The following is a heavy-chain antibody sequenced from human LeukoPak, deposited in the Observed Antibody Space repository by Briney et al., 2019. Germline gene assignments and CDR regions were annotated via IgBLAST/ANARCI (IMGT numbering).Heavy chain of an antibody. CDR1: GYTFNSYD. CDR3: ARVEYCSSTSCYIGDWFDP. D-gene: IGHD2-2*02. J-gene: IGHJ5*02. CDR2: MNPNSGNT. V-gene: IGHV1-8*01. Sequence: ASVKVSCKASGYTFNSYDINWVRQATGQGLEWMGWMNPNSGNTGYAQKFQGRVTMTRNTSISTAYMELSSLRSEDTAVYYCARVEYCSSTSCYIGDWFDPWGQGTLVTVSS.